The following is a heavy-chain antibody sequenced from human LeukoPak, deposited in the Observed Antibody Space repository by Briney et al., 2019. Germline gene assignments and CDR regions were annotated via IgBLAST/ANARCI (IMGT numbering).Heavy chain of an antibody. V-gene: IGHV3-66*03. D-gene: IGHD3-22*01. CDR1: GFTVSTNC. CDR3: ARVLNYYDSSGYYFSY. Sequence: GGSLRLSCAASGFTVSTNCMIWVRQPPGKGLEWVSVIYNTGSTYNADSVKGRFTISRDNSKNTLYLQMDSLRVEDTAVYYCARVLNYYDSSGYYFSYWGQGTLVTVSS. J-gene: IGHJ4*02. CDR2: IYNTGST.